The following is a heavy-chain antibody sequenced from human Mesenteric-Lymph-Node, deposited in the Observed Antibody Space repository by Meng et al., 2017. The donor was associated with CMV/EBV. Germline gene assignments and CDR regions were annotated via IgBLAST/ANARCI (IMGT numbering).Heavy chain of an antibody. CDR1: EFTFSSFA. J-gene: IGHJ4*02. CDR2: LSGGNT. CDR3: AKGLLDYDSSGYYYDY. D-gene: IGHD3-22*01. V-gene: IGHV3-23*01. Sequence: GGSLRLSCAASEFTFSSFAVSWVRQAPGKGLEWISGLSGGNTYYADSVKGRFTISSDNSKNTLYLQMNSLRAEDTAVYYCAKGLLDYDSSGYYYDYWGQGALVTVSS.